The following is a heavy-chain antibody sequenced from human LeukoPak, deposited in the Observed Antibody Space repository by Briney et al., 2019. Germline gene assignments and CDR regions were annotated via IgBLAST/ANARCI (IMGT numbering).Heavy chain of an antibody. D-gene: IGHD6-13*01. J-gene: IGHJ4*02. Sequence: SETLSLTCAVYGGSFSSYYWSWIRQPPGKGLEWIGYISYSGSTNYNPSLKSRLTISLDTSKRQFSLNLNSVTVADTALYYCARDYGGGWYQIDYWGQGTLVTVSS. CDR1: GGSFSSYY. CDR3: ARDYGGGWYQIDY. V-gene: IGHV4-59*12. CDR2: ISYSGST.